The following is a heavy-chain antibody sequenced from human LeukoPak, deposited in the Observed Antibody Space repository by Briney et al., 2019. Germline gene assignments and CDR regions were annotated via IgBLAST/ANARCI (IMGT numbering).Heavy chain of an antibody. CDR2: ISGSGDST. V-gene: IGHV3-23*01. D-gene: IGHD3-16*01. Sequence: GGSLRLSCAASGFTFSNYAMSWARQAPGKGLEWVSGISGSGDSTYYADSVKGRFTISRDNAKNSLYLQMNSLRAEDTALYYCARDLASSDVWGKGTTVTVSS. CDR3: ARDLASSDV. CDR1: GFTFSNYA. J-gene: IGHJ6*04.